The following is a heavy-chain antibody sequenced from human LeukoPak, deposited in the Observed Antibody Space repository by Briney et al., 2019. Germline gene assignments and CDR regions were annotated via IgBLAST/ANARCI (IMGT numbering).Heavy chain of an antibody. CDR3: ASWGTSYSGSYGIDY. J-gene: IGHJ4*02. CDR2: IYYSGST. V-gene: IGHV4-38-2*01. CDR1: GYSISSAFY. D-gene: IGHD1-26*01. Sequence: SETLSLTCAVSGYSISSAFYWSWIRQPPGQGLGWVGDIYYSGSTNYNPSLKSRVTISVDTSKNQFSLKLSSVTAADTAVYYCASWGTSYSGSYGIDYWGQGTLVTVSS.